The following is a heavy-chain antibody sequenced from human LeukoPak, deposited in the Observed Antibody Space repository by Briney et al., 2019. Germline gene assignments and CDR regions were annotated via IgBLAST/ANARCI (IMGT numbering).Heavy chain of an antibody. CDR2: IRYDGSYQ. Sequence: GGSLRLSCAASGFTFSTYDMHWVRQAPGKGLEWLAFIRYDGSYQYYADSVNGRFTISRDNSKNTLYLQMNSLKPEDTAVYYCATPKADYYPFDYWGQGTLVTVSS. V-gene: IGHV3-30*02. CDR3: ATPKADYYPFDY. CDR1: GFTFSTYD. D-gene: IGHD3-22*01. J-gene: IGHJ4*02.